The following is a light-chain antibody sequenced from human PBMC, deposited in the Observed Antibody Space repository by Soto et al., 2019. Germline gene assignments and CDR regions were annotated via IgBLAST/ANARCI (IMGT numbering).Light chain of an antibody. J-gene: IGLJ2*01. CDR2: RDN. V-gene: IGLV1-47*01. CDR1: SSNIGRNY. CDR3: ATWDDSLGGPV. Sequence: QSVLTQTPSVSGTPGQRVNISCSGSSSNIGRNYVYWYHQFPGTAPKLLIYRDNERPSGVPDRLLGSKSGTSASLAISWLPFRDWGDYHCATWDDSLGGPVFGGGTQLTVL.